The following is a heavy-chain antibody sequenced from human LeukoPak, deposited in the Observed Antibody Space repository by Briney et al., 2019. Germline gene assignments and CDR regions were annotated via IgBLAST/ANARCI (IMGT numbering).Heavy chain of an antibody. J-gene: IGHJ4*02. CDR1: GFTFGDYA. D-gene: IGHD2-8*02. V-gene: IGHV3-49*03. Sequence: GGSLRLSCTASGFTFGDYAMSWFRQAPGKGLEWVGFIRSKAYGGTTEYAASVKGRFTISRDDSKSIAYLQMNSLKTEDTAVYYCTRESDQDYWPISYFDYWGQGTLVTVSS. CDR2: IRSKAYGGTT. CDR3: TRESDQDYWPISYFDY.